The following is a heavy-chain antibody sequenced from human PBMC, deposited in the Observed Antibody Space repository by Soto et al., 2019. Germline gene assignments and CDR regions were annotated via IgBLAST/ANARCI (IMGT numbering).Heavy chain of an antibody. J-gene: IGHJ6*04. CDR2: IRSKAYGGTT. Sequence: PGGSLRLSCTASGFTFGDYAMSWFRQAPGKGLEWVGFIRSKAYGGTTEYAASVKGRFTISRDDSISIAYLQMNSLKTEDTAVYYCSSITIFGVVIIGYYYYYGMDVWGKGTTVTVSS. V-gene: IGHV3-49*03. CDR3: SSITIFGVVIIGYYYYYGMDV. D-gene: IGHD3-3*01. CDR1: GFTFGDYA.